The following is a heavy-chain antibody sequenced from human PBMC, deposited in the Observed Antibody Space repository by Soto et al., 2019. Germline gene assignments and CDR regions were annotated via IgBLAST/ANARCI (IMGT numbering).Heavy chain of an antibody. D-gene: IGHD1-7*01. CDR2: INQDGSEK. CDR3: AGGAGYGTADTGYQRNYGAY. J-gene: IGHJ4*02. Sequence: EVQLVESGGGLVQPGGSLRLSCVASGFTFSSYWMTWVRQAPGKGLEWVANINQDGSEKYYVDSVKGRFTISRDNDKNSMFHQMSRLRPDEAAVYYCAGGAGYGTADTGYQRNYGAYWGQGTVVTASS. V-gene: IGHV3-7*03. CDR1: GFTFSSYW.